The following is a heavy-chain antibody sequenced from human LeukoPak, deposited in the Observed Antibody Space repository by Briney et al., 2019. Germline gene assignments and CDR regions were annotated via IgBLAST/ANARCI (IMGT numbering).Heavy chain of an antibody. CDR1: GGSISSSSYF. D-gene: IGHD6-13*01. CDR3: ARNGLVAAGTGWFDP. Sequence: SETLSLTCSVSGGSISSSSYFWGWLRQPPGKGLEWIASVHYSGSTYYNPSLKSRVTISVDTSKNQFSLKLSSVTAADTAVYYCARNGLVAAGTGWFDPWGQGTLVTVSS. CDR2: VHYSGST. V-gene: IGHV4-39*01. J-gene: IGHJ5*02.